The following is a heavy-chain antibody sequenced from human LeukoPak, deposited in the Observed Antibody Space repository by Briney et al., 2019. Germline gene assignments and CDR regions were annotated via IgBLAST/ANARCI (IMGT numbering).Heavy chain of an antibody. CDR3: ARVDTQQWLVNYYYYGMDV. V-gene: IGHV3-33*01. CDR2: IWYDGSNK. J-gene: IGHJ6*02. Sequence: PGRSLRLSCAASGFTFSSYGMHWVRQAPGKGLEWVAVIWYDGSNKYYADSVKGRFTISRDNSKNTLYLQMNSLRAEDTAVYYCARVDTQQWLVNYYYYGMDVWGQGTTVTVSS. CDR1: GFTFSSYG. D-gene: IGHD6-19*01.